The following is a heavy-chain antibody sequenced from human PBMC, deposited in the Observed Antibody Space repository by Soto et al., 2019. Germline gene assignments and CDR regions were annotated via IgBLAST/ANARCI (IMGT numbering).Heavy chain of an antibody. CDR2: IYYSGST. V-gene: IGHV4-39*07. Sequence: SETLSLTCTVSGGSISSSSFHWGWIRQPPGKGLEWIGSIYYSGSTYYSPSLKSRVTMSVDTSKNQLSLTLSSVSAADTAVYYCTSSGDLVGVTSFVYWGQGTLVTVSS. CDR3: TSSGDLVGVTSFVY. D-gene: IGHD1-26*01. J-gene: IGHJ4*02. CDR1: GGSISSSSFH.